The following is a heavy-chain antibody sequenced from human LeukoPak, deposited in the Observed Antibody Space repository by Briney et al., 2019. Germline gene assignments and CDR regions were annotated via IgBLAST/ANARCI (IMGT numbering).Heavy chain of an antibody. D-gene: IGHD1-14*01. CDR2: IYYSGST. J-gene: IGHJ6*04. CDR3: ARGDGSGYDYYGMDV. V-gene: IGHV4-59*01. CDR1: GGSISSYY. Sequence: SETLSLTCTVSGGSISSYYWSSIRQPPGKGREWIGYIYYSGSTNYNPSLKSRVTISVDPSKNQFSLKLSSVTAADTAVYYCARGDGSGYDYYGMDVWGKGTTVTVSS.